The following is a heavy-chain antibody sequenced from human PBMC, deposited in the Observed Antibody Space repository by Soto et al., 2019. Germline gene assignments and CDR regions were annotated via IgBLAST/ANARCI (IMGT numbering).Heavy chain of an antibody. D-gene: IGHD1-26*01. V-gene: IGHV5-51*01. J-gene: IGHJ4*02. CDR3: ARLSGSYYEPFEY. CDR2: IYPGDSDT. Sequence: PGASLKISCQGSGYSFTRYSICWVRQVPGKGLEWMGIIYPGDSDTRYSPSFQGQVTISADKSISTAYLQWDSLKASDTAMYYCARLSGSYYEPFEYWGQGTLVTVSS. CDR1: GYSFTRYS.